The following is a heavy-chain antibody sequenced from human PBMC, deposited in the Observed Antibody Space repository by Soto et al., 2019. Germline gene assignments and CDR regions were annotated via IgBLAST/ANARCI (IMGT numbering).Heavy chain of an antibody. CDR2: IYYSGRT. CDR1: GGSISSGDYY. CDR3: ARWWSGSRQGFDP. J-gene: IGHJ5*02. D-gene: IGHD3-3*01. V-gene: IGHV4-31*03. Sequence: QVQLQESGPGLVKPSQTLSLTCTVSGGSISSGDYYWSWIRQHPGKGLEWIGYIYYSGRTYYNPSLKSRVTISVDTSKNQFSLKLSSVTAADTAVYYCARWWSGSRQGFDPWSQGTLVTVS.